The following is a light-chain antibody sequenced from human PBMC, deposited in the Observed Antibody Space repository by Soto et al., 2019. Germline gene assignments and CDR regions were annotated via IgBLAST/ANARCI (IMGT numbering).Light chain of an antibody. CDR3: TSYATYSTLV. V-gene: IGLV2-14*01. CDR1: SYDVGDYNY. J-gene: IGLJ2*01. CDR2: EVS. Sequence: QSALTQPASVSGSPGQSITIACTGTSYDVGDYNYVSWYQHHPGKAPKLLIFEVSNRPSGVSYRFSGSKFGNTASLNISGLQAEDEDDYFCTSYATYSTLVFGGGTKLTVL.